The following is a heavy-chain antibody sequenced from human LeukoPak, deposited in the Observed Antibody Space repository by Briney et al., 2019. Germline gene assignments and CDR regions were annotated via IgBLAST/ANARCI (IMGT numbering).Heavy chain of an antibody. D-gene: IGHD2-2*01. CDR1: GYTFTSYY. J-gene: IGHJ5*02. CDR3: ATGYCSSTSCPPVASWFDP. V-gene: IGHV1-46*01. CDR2: INPSGGST. Sequence: GASVKVSCKASGYTFTSYYMHWVRQAPGQGLEWMGIINPSGGSTSYAQKFQGRVTMTRDTSTSTVYMELSSLRSEDMAVYYCATGYCSSTSCPPVASWFDPWGQGTLVTVSS.